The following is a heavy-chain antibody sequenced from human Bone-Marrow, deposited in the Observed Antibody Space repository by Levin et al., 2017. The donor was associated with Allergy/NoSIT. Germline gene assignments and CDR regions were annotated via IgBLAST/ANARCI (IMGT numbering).Heavy chain of an antibody. V-gene: IGHV3-23*01. J-gene: IGHJ4*02. CDR3: ARISVAANYFDY. D-gene: IGHD6-19*01. CDR2: IRGSGIST. Sequence: GGSLRLSCRASEFSFNNYAMSWVRQAPGKGLEWVSTIRGSGISTSYVDSVRGRFTISRDNSKNTLYLQMNSLRVEDTAVYYCARISVAANYFDYWGQGTLVTVSS. CDR1: EFSFNNYA.